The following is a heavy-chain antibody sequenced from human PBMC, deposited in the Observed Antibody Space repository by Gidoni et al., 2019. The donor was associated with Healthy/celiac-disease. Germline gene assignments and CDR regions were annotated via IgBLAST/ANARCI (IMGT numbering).Heavy chain of an antibody. D-gene: IGHD5-12*01. Sequence: QLQLQESGPGLVKPSETLSLTCTVSGGSISSSSYYWGWIRQPPGKGLEWIGSIYYSGSTYYNPSLKSRVTISVDTSKNQFSLKLSSVTAADTAVYYCARGEMATTLGAFDIWGQGTMVTVSS. J-gene: IGHJ3*02. CDR3: ARGEMATTLGAFDI. CDR2: IYYSGST. V-gene: IGHV4-39*01. CDR1: GGSISSSSYY.